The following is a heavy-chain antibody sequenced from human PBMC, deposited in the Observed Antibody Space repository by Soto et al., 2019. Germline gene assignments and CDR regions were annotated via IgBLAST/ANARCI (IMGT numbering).Heavy chain of an antibody. V-gene: IGHV4-39*01. CDR3: ARQTYSGEKPSGLDV. CDR2: IYYSGRT. Sequence: QLQLQESGPGLVKPSETLSLTCTVSGGSISSSSYYWAWIRQPPGKGLEWIGSIYYSGRTYYNPSLKIRATISVATSTTQFSLKLSSVTAADTAVSYCARQTYSGEKPSGLDVWGQGTTVTVSS. J-gene: IGHJ6*02. CDR1: GGSISSSSYY. D-gene: IGHD2-21*01.